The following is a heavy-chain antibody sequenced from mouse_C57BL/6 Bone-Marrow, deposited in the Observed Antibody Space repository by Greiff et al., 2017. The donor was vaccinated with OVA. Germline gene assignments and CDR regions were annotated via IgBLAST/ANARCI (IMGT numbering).Heavy chain of an antibody. CDR2: INPSSGYT. D-gene: IGHD2-4*01. CDR1: GYTFTSYT. CDR3: ARGGYDYDVRDWFAY. J-gene: IGHJ3*01. V-gene: IGHV1-4*01. Sequence: QVQLQQSGAELARPGASVKMSCKASGYTFTSYTMHWVKQRPGQGLEWIGYINPSSGYTKYNQKFKDKATLTADKSSSTAYMQLSSLTYEDSAVYYCARGGYDYDVRDWFAYWGQGTLVTVSA.